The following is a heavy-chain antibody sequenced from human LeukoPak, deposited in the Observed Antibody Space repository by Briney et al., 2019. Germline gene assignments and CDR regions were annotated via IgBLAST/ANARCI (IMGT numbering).Heavy chain of an antibody. Sequence: GGSLRLSCAASGFTFSSYAMHWVRQAPGKGLEWVAFIRYDGSNKYYADSVKGRFTISRDNSKNTLYLQMNSLRAEDTAVYYCARDRTVTYYYYMDVWGKGTTVTVSS. V-gene: IGHV3-30*02. CDR2: IRYDGSNK. J-gene: IGHJ6*03. CDR1: GFTFSSYA. D-gene: IGHD3/OR15-3a*01. CDR3: ARDRTVTYYYYMDV.